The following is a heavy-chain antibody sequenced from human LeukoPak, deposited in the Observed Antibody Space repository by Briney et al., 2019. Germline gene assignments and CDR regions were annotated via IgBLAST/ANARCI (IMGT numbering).Heavy chain of an antibody. D-gene: IGHD3-3*01. J-gene: IGHJ4*02. CDR1: GFSFSSFW. CDR3: ARDGTIFGVIIRY. V-gene: IGHV3-7*01. CDR2: IKQDGSEK. Sequence: GGSLRLSCAASGFSFSSFWMSWVRQAPGKGLEWVANIKQDGSEKYYADSVKGRFTISRDNAKNSLYLQMSNLRVDDTAVYYCARDGTIFGVIIRYWGQGTLVTVSS.